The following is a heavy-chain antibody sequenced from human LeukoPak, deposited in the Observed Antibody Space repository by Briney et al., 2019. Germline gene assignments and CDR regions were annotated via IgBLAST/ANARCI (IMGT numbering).Heavy chain of an antibody. Sequence: GGSLRLSCAASGFTVSSNYMTWVRQAPGKGLGWVSLIYSGGSTYYADSVKGRFTISRDNSKNTLYLQMNSLRAEDTAVYYCARVYSSSWYYYYMDVWGKGTTVTVSS. CDR1: GFTVSSNY. J-gene: IGHJ6*03. CDR3: ARVYSSSWYYYYMDV. V-gene: IGHV3-53*01. CDR2: IYSGGST. D-gene: IGHD6-13*01.